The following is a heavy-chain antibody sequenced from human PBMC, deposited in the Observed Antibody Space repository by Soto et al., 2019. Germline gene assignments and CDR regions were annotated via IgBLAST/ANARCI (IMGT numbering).Heavy chain of an antibody. Sequence: GGSLRLSCAASEFTFSSYGMAWVRQAPGKGLEWVSAISDGGSDTYYADSVKGRFTISRDNSNNTLYLQMNSLRAEDTAVYYCAKEMGAAKPFDYWGQGTLVTVSS. D-gene: IGHD1-26*01. CDR2: ISDGGSDT. V-gene: IGHV3-23*01. CDR1: EFTFSSYG. J-gene: IGHJ4*02. CDR3: AKEMGAAKPFDY.